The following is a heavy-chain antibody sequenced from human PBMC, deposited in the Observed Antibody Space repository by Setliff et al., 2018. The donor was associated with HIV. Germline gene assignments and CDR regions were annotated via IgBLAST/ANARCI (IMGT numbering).Heavy chain of an antibody. D-gene: IGHD3-22*01. CDR1: GGSISTSSFS. V-gene: IGHV4-39*07. Sequence: SETLSLTCTVSGGSISTSSFSWGWVRQSPGRGLEWIGSIFYGGRTYYNPSLRSRLTMSVVTSKIQSSLELRSLTAADTAVYYCARGYGGTYYSDSSGYYYKVDAFDIWGQGTVVT. CDR2: IFYGGRT. CDR3: ARGYGGTYYSDSSGYYYKVDAFDI. J-gene: IGHJ3*02.